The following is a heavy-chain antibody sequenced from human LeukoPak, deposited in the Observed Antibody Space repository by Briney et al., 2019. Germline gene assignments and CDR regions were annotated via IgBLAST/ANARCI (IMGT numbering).Heavy chain of an antibody. V-gene: IGHV4-4*07. CDR1: GGSISSYY. D-gene: IGHD3-10*01. J-gene: IGHJ2*01. Sequence: PSETLSLTCTVSGGSISSYYWSWIRQTAGKGLEWIGRLHTSGNSNYNPSLKSRVTMSVDTSKNQFSLKVRSVTAADTAVYYCTSGRVTGYFDLWGRGTLVTVSS. CDR3: TSGRVTGYFDL. CDR2: LHTSGNS.